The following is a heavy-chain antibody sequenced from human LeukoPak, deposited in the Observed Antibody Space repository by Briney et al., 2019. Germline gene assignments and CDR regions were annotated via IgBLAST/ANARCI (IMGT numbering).Heavy chain of an antibody. CDR3: AREGCTNGVCYILFDY. CDR1: GYSFTSHY. V-gene: IGHV1-46*01. CDR2: INPSGGST. D-gene: IGHD2-8*01. Sequence: ASVKVSCKASGYSFTSHYMHWVRQAPGQGLEWMGIINPSGGSTSYAQKFQGRVTMTRDMSTSTVYMELSSLRSEDTAVYYCAREGCTNGVCYILFDYWGQGTLVTVSS. J-gene: IGHJ4*02.